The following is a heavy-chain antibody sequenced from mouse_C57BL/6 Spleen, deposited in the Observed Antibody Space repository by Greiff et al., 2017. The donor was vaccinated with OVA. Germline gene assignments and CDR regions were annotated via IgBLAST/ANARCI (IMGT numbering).Heavy chain of an antibody. J-gene: IGHJ4*01. V-gene: IGHV1-69*01. CDR1: GYTFTSYW. CDR2: IDPSDSYT. CDR3: ARYGTTVVVVGDYYAMDY. D-gene: IGHD1-1*01. Sequence: VQLQQPGAELVMPGASVKLSCKASGYTFTSYWMHWVKQRPGQGLEWIGEIDPSDSYTNYNQKFKGKSTLTVDKSSSTAYMQLSSLTSEDSAVYYCARYGTTVVVVGDYYAMDYWGQGTSVTVSS.